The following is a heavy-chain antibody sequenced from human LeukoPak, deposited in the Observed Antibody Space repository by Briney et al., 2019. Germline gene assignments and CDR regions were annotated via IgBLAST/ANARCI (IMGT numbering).Heavy chain of an antibody. CDR1: GFPVSSHY. D-gene: IGHD3-22*01. Sequence: GGPLRLSCAPSGFPVSSHYMRWVRQAPVRGLEWGAILYRDGSTYYADSVKGRFTISRDNAKNALYLQMNSLRAEDTAVYYCAKDPDSSGYYYYFGYFQHWGQGTLVTVSS. CDR2: LYRDGST. J-gene: IGHJ1*01. CDR3: AKDPDSSGYYYYFGYFQH. V-gene: IGHV3-53*01.